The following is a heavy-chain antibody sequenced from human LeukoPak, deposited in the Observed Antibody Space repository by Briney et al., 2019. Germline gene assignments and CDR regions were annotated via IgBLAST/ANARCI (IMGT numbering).Heavy chain of an antibody. Sequence: PGGSQRLSCAASGFTVSSNYMSWVRQAPGKGLEWVSIIYSGGSTYYADSVRGRFTISRDNSKNTLYLLMNSLRAEDTAVYYCATSGWWGYFDYWGQGTLVTVSS. J-gene: IGHJ4*02. V-gene: IGHV3-66*01. D-gene: IGHD6-19*01. CDR3: ATSGWWGYFDY. CDR1: GFTVSSNY. CDR2: IYSGGST.